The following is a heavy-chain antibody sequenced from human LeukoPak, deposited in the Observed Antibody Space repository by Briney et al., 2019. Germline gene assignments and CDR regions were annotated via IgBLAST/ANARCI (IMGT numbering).Heavy chain of an antibody. CDR1: GFTFSSYA. CDR2: ISYDGSNK. V-gene: IGHV3-30*04. D-gene: IGHD1-26*01. J-gene: IGHJ3*02. Sequence: GGSLRLSCAASGFTFSSYAMHWVRQAPGKGLEWVAVISYDGSNKYYADSVKGRFTISRDNSKNTLYLQMNSLRAEDTAVYYCARGELRSAWGAFDIWGQGTMVTVSS. CDR3: ARGELRSAWGAFDI.